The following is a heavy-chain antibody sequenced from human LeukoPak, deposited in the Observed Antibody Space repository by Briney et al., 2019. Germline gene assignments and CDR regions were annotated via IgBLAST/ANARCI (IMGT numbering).Heavy chain of an antibody. Sequence: GGSPRLSCAASGFTFSGSAMHWVRQASGKGLEWVGRIRSKANSYATAYAASVKGRFTISRDDSKDTAYLQMNSLKTEDTAVYYCTTHGQFDPWGQGTLVTVSS. CDR2: IRSKANSYAT. CDR3: TTHGQFDP. J-gene: IGHJ5*02. V-gene: IGHV3-73*01. CDR1: GFTFSGSA.